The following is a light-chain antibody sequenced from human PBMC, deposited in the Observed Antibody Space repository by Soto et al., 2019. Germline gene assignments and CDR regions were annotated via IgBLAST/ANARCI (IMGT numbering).Light chain of an antibody. V-gene: IGKV1-5*01. CDR1: QNISSW. CDR2: DAS. CDR3: QHYKAFSPWT. Sequence: DIQMTQSHSALSASVGDRVTITCRASQNISSWLAWYQQKAGKAPKSLIYDASSLESGVPSRMSGSGSGTEFTLTITNLQPDDSATYYCQHYKAFSPWTFGQGTKVDIK. J-gene: IGKJ1*01.